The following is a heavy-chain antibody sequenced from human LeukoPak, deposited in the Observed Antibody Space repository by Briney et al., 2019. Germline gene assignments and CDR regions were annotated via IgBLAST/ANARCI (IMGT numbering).Heavy chain of an antibody. CDR2: ISHSRDTI. CDR3: ALSSIHKDYYFGMDV. Sequence: GGSLRLSCAASGFTFGNYNMNWVRQAPGKELEWISYISHSRDTIYYADSVKGRFTVSRDNAKRSLYLQIESLRDDDTAVYHCALSSIHKDYYFGMDVWGQGTTVTVSS. V-gene: IGHV3-48*02. J-gene: IGHJ6*02. D-gene: IGHD2-2*01. CDR1: GFTFGNYN.